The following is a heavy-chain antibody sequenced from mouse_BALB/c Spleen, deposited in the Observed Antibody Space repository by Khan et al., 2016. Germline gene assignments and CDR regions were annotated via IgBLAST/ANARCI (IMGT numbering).Heavy chain of an antibody. D-gene: IGHD1-1*01. CDR2: ISYSGST. Sequence: EVQLQESGPGLVKPSQSLSLTCTVTGYSITSDYAWNWIRQFPGNKLEWMGYISYSGSTSYNPSLKSRISITRDTSKNQFFLQLNSVTTEDTATYDCKRGGYYGRRGYFDVWGAGTTVTVSA. J-gene: IGHJ1*01. CDR1: GYSITSDYA. V-gene: IGHV3-2*02. CDR3: KRGGYYGRRGYFDV.